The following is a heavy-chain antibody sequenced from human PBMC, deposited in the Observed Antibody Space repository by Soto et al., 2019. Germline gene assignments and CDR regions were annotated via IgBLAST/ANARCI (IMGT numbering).Heavy chain of an antibody. J-gene: IGHJ6*02. CDR2: IVVGSGNT. V-gene: IGHV1-58*01. Sequence: SVKVSCKASGFTFTSSAVQWVRQARGQRLEWIGWIVVGSGNTNYAQKFQERVTITRDMSTSTAYMELSSLRSEDTAVYYCAADRTRTYYYYGMDVWGQGTTVTVSS. CDR1: GFTFTSSA. CDR3: AADRTRTYYYYGMDV. D-gene: IGHD3-3*01.